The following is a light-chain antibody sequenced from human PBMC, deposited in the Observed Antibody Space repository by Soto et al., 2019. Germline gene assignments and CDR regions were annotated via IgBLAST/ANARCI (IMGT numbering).Light chain of an antibody. Sequence: EIVLTQSPATLSLSPGERATLSCRASQRVSSYLAWYQQKPGQPPRLLIYDISNRATGIPARFSGSGSGTDFALTISSLEHEDSGVSCCHQRNTWPRSSFGQGTNLQIK. CDR1: QRVSSY. V-gene: IGKV3-11*01. J-gene: IGKJ2*04. CDR3: HQRNTWPRSS. CDR2: DIS.